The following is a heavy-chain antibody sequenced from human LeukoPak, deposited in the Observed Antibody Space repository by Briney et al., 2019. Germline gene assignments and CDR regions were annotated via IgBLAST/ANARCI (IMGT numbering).Heavy chain of an antibody. D-gene: IGHD6-13*01. Sequence: GGSLRLSCAASGFTFSSYAMSWVRQAPGKGLEWVSAISGSGGSTYYADSVKGRFTISRDNSKNTLYLQMNSLRAEDTAVYYCAKDGDSSPRARGEYYFDSGGQGPLVTVSS. CDR1: GFTFSSYA. J-gene: IGHJ4*02. V-gene: IGHV3-23*01. CDR3: AKDGDSSPRARGEYYFDS. CDR2: ISGSGGST.